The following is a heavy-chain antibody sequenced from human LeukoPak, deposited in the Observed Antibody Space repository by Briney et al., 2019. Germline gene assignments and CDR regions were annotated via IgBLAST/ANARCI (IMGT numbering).Heavy chain of an antibody. V-gene: IGHV4-4*07. J-gene: IGHJ6*03. D-gene: IGHD3-10*01. CDR1: GGSISSYY. CDR2: IYTSGST. Sequence: SETLSLTCTVSGGSISSYYWSWIRQPAGKGLEWIGRIYTSGSTNYNPSLKSRVTISVDTSKNQFSLKLSSVTAADTAVYYCARAPALLWFGELSYMDVWGKGTTVTVSS. CDR3: ARAPALLWFGELSYMDV.